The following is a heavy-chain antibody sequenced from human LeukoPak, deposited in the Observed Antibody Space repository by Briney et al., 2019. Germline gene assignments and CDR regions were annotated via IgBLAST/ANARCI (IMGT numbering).Heavy chain of an antibody. CDR1: GFSFGDYA. D-gene: IGHD3-3*01. CDR3: TRDNTYYDFWSGYWEAFDI. J-gene: IGHJ3*02. V-gene: IGHV3-49*04. Sequence: GGSLRLSCTASGFSFGDYAMSWVRQAPGKGLEWVGFIRSKAYGGTTEYAASVKGRFTISRDDSKSIAYLQMNSLKTEDTAVYYCTRDNTYYDFWSGYWEAFDIWGQGTMVTVSS. CDR2: IRSKAYGGTT.